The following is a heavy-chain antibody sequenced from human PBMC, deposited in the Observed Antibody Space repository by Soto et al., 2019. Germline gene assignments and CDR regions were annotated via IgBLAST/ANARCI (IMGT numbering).Heavy chain of an antibody. CDR2: IWYDGSNK. V-gene: IGHV3-33*01. Sequence: GGSLRLSCAASGFTFSSYGMHWVRQAPGKGLEWVAVIWYDGSNKYYADSVKGRFTISRDNSKNTLYLQMNSLRAEDTAVYYCARGSEGGSGSFHYYYYMDVWGKGTTVTVSS. J-gene: IGHJ6*03. CDR1: GFTFSSYG. D-gene: IGHD3-10*01. CDR3: ARGSEGGSGSFHYYYYMDV.